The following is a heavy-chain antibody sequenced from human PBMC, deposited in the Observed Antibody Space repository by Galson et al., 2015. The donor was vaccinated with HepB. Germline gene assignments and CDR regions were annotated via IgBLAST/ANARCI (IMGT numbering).Heavy chain of an antibody. D-gene: IGHD2-15*01. J-gene: IGHJ6*03. CDR1: GFTFSRAW. Sequence: SLRLSCAASGFTFSRAWMTWVRQAPGKGLEWVGRIKSKVDGGDTDYAAPVQGRLTISRDDAKNTVYLQVTSLKIEDTAVYYCTTLNDCSGSSCFNSYYYYMDVWGKGTTVTVSS. CDR3: TTLNDCSGSSCFNSYYYYMDV. V-gene: IGHV3-15*05. CDR2: IKSKVDGGDT.